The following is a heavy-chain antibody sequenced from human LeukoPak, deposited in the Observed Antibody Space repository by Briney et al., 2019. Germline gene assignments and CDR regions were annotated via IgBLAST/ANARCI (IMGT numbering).Heavy chain of an antibody. CDR1: GYTFTGYY. D-gene: IGHD3-10*01. CDR2: INPNSGGP. Sequence: ASVEVSCKASGYTFTGYYMHWVRQAPGQGLEWLGRINPNSGGPNYAQNFQGRVTMTRDTSISTAYMELSSLRSDDTAVYYCAIGMVRGIIITSSHGMDVWGQGTTVTVSS. J-gene: IGHJ6*02. CDR3: AIGMVRGIIITSSHGMDV. V-gene: IGHV1-2*02.